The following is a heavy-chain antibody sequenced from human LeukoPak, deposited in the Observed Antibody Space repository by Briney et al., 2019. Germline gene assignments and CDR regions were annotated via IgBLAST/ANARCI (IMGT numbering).Heavy chain of an antibody. J-gene: IGHJ5*02. CDR2: INPNSGGT. V-gene: IGHV1-2*04. Sequence: ASVKVSCKASGYTFTGYYMHWGRHAPGQGLEWRGWINPNSGGTNYAQKFQGWVTMTRDTSISTAYMELSRLRPDDTAVYYCARERVAVAGKGFDPWGQGTLVTVSS. CDR1: GYTFTGYY. D-gene: IGHD6-19*01. CDR3: ARERVAVAGKGFDP.